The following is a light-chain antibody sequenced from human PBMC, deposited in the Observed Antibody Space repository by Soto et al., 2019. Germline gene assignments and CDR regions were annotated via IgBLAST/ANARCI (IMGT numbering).Light chain of an antibody. Sequence: QSVLTQPPSVSGAPGQRVTISCTGSSSNIGACYDVHWYQQLPGTAPKLLIYGNSNRPSGVPDRFSGSKSGTSASLAITGLQAEDEADNYCQSYDSSLSGYVFGTGTKLTVL. CDR2: GNS. V-gene: IGLV1-40*01. CDR3: QSYDSSLSGYV. J-gene: IGLJ1*01. CDR1: SSNIGACYD.